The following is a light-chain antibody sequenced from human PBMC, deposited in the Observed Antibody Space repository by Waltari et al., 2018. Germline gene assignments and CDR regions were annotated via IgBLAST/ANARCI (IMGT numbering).Light chain of an antibody. V-gene: IGKV4-1*01. CDR1: QSVLYSSNNKNY. J-gene: IGKJ1*01. Sequence: DIVMTQSPDSLTVSLGERATINCKSSQSVLYSSNNKNYLAWFQQKPGQPPKRLIYWASTRESGVPDRFSGSGSGTDFTLTISSLQAEDVAVYYCQQYYGIPGFGQGTKVEIK. CDR3: QQYYGIPG. CDR2: WAS.